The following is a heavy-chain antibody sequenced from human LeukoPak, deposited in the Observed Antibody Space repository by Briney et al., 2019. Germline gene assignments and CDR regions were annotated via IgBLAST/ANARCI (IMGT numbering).Heavy chain of an antibody. CDR2: IYSGGST. Sequence: GGSLRLSCAASGFTVSSNYMSWVRQAPGKGLEWVSVIYSGGSTYYADSVKGRFTISRDNSKNTLYLQMNSLRAEDTAVYYCAKDRIVVVPAAKGSWFDPWGQGTLVTVSS. V-gene: IGHV3-53*01. CDR1: GFTVSSNY. D-gene: IGHD2-2*01. CDR3: AKDRIVVVPAAKGSWFDP. J-gene: IGHJ5*02.